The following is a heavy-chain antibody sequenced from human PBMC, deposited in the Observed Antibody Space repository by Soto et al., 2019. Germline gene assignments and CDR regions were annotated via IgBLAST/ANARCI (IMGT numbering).Heavy chain of an antibody. Sequence: KASETLSLTCTVSGGSISSGGYYWSWIRQHPGKGLEWIGSFYSSGSIIYNPSLRSRVSISGDTSSNQFSMSLTSVTAADTARYYCARMYSSGSGWFHPWGQGTLVTVSS. D-gene: IGHD6-19*01. J-gene: IGHJ5*02. CDR1: GGSISSGGYY. CDR3: ARMYSSGSGWFHP. CDR2: FYSSGSI. V-gene: IGHV4-31*03.